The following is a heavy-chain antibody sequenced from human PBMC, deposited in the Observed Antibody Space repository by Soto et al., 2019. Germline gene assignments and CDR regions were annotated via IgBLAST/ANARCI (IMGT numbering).Heavy chain of an antibody. CDR1: GYTFTSYA. V-gene: IGHV1-3*01. Sequence: QVQLVQSGAEVKKPGASVKVSCKASGYTFTSYAMHWVRQAPGQRLEWMGWINAGNGNTKYSQKFQGRVTITRDTSASTAYMELSSLRTVDTAVYYFARESYGDPYNWFDPWGQGTLVTASS. D-gene: IGHD4-17*01. CDR2: INAGNGNT. J-gene: IGHJ5*02. CDR3: ARESYGDPYNWFDP.